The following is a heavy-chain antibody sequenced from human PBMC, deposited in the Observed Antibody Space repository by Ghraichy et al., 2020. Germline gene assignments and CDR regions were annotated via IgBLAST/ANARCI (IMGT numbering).Heavy chain of an antibody. D-gene: IGHD3-22*01. V-gene: IGHV4-4*07. Sequence: SETLSLTCTVSGAAISRYYWSWIRQPAGKGLEWIGRVYISGSTQSNPSLKSRVTMSINTSKNQFSLRLNSVTAADTAVYYCARDFYDNMGLGDYGMDVWAQGTTVTVSS. J-gene: IGHJ6*02. CDR2: VYISGST. CDR1: GAAISRYY. CDR3: ARDFYDNMGLGDYGMDV.